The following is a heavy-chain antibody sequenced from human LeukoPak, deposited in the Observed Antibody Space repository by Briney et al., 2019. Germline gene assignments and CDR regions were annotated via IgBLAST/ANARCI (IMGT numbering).Heavy chain of an antibody. CDR3: ARGLHSAADGTVDY. CDR1: GFTFRSYW. V-gene: IGHV3-74*01. J-gene: IGHJ4*02. D-gene: IGHD6-13*01. Sequence: PGGSLRLSCAASGFTFRSYWMHWVRQAPGKGLVWVSRINSDGTRTTYADSVKGRITISRDNAKNTLYLEINSLRVEDTAVYYCARGLHSAADGTVDYWGQGTLVTVSS. CDR2: INSDGTRT.